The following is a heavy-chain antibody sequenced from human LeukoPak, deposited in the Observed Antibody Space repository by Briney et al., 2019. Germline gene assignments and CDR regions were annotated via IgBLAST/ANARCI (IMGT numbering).Heavy chain of an antibody. CDR1: GFTFSSYG. CDR2: MSYDGSDK. Sequence: GGSLRLSCAASGFTFSSYGMHWVRQAPGRGLEWVAVMSYDGSDKYYADSVKGRFTISRDNSKNTLYLQMNSLRVEDTAVYYCARGWLPEWGQGTLVTVSS. J-gene: IGHJ4*02. D-gene: IGHD5-12*01. CDR3: ARGWLPE. V-gene: IGHV3-30*03.